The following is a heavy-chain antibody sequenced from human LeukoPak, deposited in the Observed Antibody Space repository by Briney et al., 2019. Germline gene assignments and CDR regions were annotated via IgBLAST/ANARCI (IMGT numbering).Heavy chain of an antibody. D-gene: IGHD3-22*01. CDR3: ARDSSGYFHWFDP. CDR2: ISSSGSTI. V-gene: IGHV3-48*04. CDR1: RFTFSSYG. Sequence: PGGSLRLSCAASRFTFSSYGMNWVRQAPGKGLEWVSYISSSGSTIYYADSVKGRFTISRDNAKNSLYLQMNSLRAEDTAVYYCARDSSGYFHWFDPWGQGTLVTVSS. J-gene: IGHJ5*02.